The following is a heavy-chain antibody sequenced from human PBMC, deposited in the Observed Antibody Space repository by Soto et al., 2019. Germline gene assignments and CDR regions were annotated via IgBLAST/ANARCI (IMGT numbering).Heavy chain of an antibody. J-gene: IGHJ3*02. Sequence: SETLSLTCTVSGGSVSSGSYYWSWIRQPPGKGLEWIGYIYYSGSTNYNPSLKSRVTISVDTSKNQFSLKLSSVTAADTAVYYCARDWSYCSGGSCYRDAFDIWGQGTMVTVSS. D-gene: IGHD2-15*01. CDR3: ARDWSYCSGGSCYRDAFDI. CDR2: IYYSGST. V-gene: IGHV4-61*01. CDR1: GGSVSSGSYY.